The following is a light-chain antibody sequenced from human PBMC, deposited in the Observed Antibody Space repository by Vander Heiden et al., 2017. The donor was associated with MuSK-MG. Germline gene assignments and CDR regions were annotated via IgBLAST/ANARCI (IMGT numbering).Light chain of an antibody. Sequence: EIVMTQSPRPLTVSPGESPTLPCRASQNVKNYFAWYQQKPGQAPRLVIYDASTRDGGVPARFSGSGSGTEFTLTISGLQPEDSAFYYCQQDNSCPITFGGGTKVEIK. CDR1: QNVKNY. CDR3: QQDNSCPIT. CDR2: DAS. V-gene: IGKV3-15*01. J-gene: IGKJ4*01.